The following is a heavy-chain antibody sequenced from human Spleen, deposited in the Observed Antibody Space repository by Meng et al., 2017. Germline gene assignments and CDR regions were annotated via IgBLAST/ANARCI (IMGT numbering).Heavy chain of an antibody. D-gene: IGHD3-10*01. Sequence: GESLKISCSASGFTFSSYTMHWVRQAPGKGLEWVAVLSHDGGIEYYADSLKGRLTISRDNSKNTLYLQMNSLRPEDTAVYFCARDPTSFTVFASGEPFDYWGQGTLVTVSS. J-gene: IGHJ4*02. V-gene: IGHV3-30*04. CDR1: GFTFSSYT. CDR2: LSHDGGIE. CDR3: ARDPTSFTVFASGEPFDY.